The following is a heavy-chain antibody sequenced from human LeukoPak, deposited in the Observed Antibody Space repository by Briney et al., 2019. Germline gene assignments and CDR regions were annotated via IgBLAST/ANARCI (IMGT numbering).Heavy chain of an antibody. V-gene: IGHV3-13*01. CDR2: IGTAGDT. CDR3: ARDRGYSYGYYCYGMDV. D-gene: IGHD5-18*01. CDR1: GFTFSSYD. Sequence: GGSLRLSCAASGFTFSSYDMHWVRQATGKGLEWVSAIGTAGDTYYPGSVKGRFTISSENAKNSLYLQMNSLRAEDTAVYYCARDRGYSYGYYCYGMDVWGQGTTVTVSS. J-gene: IGHJ6*02.